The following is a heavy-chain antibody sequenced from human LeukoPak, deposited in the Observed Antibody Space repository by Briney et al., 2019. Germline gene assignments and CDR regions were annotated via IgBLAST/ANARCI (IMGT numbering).Heavy chain of an antibody. CDR3: ARVCKDGYSSGWEKYYYYYYYMDV. CDR1: GGSISSSSYY. CDR2: IYYSGGT. D-gene: IGHD6-19*01. V-gene: IGHV4-39*07. J-gene: IGHJ6*03. Sequence: PSETLSLTCTVSGGSISSSSYYWGWIRQPPGKGLEWIGSIYYSGGTYYNPSLKSRVTISVDTSKNQFSLKLSSVTAADTAVYYCARVCKDGYSSGWEKYYYYYYYMDVWGKGTTVTISS.